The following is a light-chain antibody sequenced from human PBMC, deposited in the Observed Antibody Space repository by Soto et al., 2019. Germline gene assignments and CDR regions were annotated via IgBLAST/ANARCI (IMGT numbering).Light chain of an antibody. CDR3: SSYTSSIL. V-gene: IGLV2-14*01. CDR1: SSDVGGYNY. Sequence: QSALTQPASVSGSPGQSITISCTGTSSDVGGYNYVSWYQQHPGKAPKLMIYDVSNRPSGVSNRFSGSESGNTASLTISGLQAEDEADYYCSSYTSSILFGGGTKLTVL. CDR2: DVS. J-gene: IGLJ2*01.